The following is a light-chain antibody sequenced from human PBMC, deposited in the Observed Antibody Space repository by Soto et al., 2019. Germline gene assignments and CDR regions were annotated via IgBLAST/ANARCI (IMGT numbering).Light chain of an antibody. CDR3: QQYGSSPPWK. CDR1: QSVSSSY. CDR2: GAS. J-gene: IGKJ1*01. Sequence: EIVLTQSPGTLSLSPGERATLSCRASQSVSSSYLAWYQQKPGQAPRLLIYGASSRATGIPDRFSGSGSGTDFTLTISRLEPEDFGVYYCQQYGSSPPWKFGQGTKVEIK. V-gene: IGKV3-20*01.